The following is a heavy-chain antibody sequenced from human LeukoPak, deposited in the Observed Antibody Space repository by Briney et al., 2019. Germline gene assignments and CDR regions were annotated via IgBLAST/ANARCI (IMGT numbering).Heavy chain of an antibody. CDR1: GGSFSPYY. CDR3: ARGGFYCGGDCYVDY. J-gene: IGHJ4*02. D-gene: IGHD2-21*02. Sequence: SETLSLTCAVYGGSFSPYYWSWIRQPPGKGLEWIGEINRSGSTNYNPSLKSRVTISVDTSKNQFSLRLSSVTAADTAVYYCARGGFYCGGDCYVDYWGQGTLVTVSS. V-gene: IGHV4-34*01. CDR2: INRSGST.